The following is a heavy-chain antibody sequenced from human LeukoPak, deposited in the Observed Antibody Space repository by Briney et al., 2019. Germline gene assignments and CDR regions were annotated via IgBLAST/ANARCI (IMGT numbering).Heavy chain of an antibody. CDR2: IYYTGIT. Sequence: SETLSLTCTVSGDSISSTTYNWGWIRQPPGKGLEWIGSIYYTGITYYNPSLKSRVTMSVDTSENQFSLNLNSVTAADTAVYYCARHGRYCSGGSCSRFDPWGQGTLVTVSS. J-gene: IGHJ5*02. CDR3: ARHGRYCSGGSCSRFDP. V-gene: IGHV4-39*01. D-gene: IGHD2-15*01. CDR1: GDSISSTTYN.